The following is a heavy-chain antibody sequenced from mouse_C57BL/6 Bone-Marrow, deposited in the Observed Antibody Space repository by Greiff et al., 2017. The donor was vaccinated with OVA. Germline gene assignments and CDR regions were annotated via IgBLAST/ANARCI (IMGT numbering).Heavy chain of an antibody. J-gene: IGHJ4*01. D-gene: IGHD1-1*01. V-gene: IGHV5-4*01. Sequence: EVQRVESGGGLVKPGGSLKLSCAASGFTFSSYAMSWVRQTPEKRLEWVATISDGGSYTYYPDNVKGRFTISRDNAKNNLYLQMSHLKSEDTAMYYCARGHYYGSSYAMDYWGSRNLSHRLL. CDR3: ARGHYYGSSYAMDY. CDR1: GFTFSSYA. CDR2: ISDGGSYT.